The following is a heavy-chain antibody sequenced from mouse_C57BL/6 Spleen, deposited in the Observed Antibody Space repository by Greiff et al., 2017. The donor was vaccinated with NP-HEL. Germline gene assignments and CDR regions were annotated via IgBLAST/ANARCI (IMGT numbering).Heavy chain of an antibody. CDR2: IWGGGST. CDR1: GFSLTSYG. V-gene: IGHV2-9*01. Sequence: QVQLKESGPGLVAPSQSLSITCTVSGFSLTSYGVAWFRQPPGKGLEWLGVIWGGGSTNYNSALMSRLSISKDNSKSQVCLKMNSLQTDDTAMYYCAKREVVAPYAMDYWGQGTSVTVSS. J-gene: IGHJ4*01. CDR3: AKREVVAPYAMDY. D-gene: IGHD1-1*01.